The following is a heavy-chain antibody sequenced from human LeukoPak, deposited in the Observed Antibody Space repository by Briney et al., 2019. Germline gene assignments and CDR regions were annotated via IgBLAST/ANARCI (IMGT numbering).Heavy chain of an antibody. CDR1: GGSISSTNYY. CDR2: IYYSGST. J-gene: IGHJ5*02. CDR3: ARWTREWGSYRYFDP. Sequence: SQTLSLTCTVSGGSISSTNYYWSWIRQPPGKGLEWIGYIYYSGSTNYNPSLKSRVTISVDTSKNQFSLKLSSVTAADTAVYYCARWTREWGSYRYFDPWGQGTLVTVSS. D-gene: IGHD3-16*02. V-gene: IGHV4-61*01.